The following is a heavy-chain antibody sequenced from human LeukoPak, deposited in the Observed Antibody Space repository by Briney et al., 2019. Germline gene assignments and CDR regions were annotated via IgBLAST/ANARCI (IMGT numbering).Heavy chain of an antibody. CDR1: GFTFSSYA. V-gene: IGHV3-30-3*01. Sequence: PGRSLRLSCAASGFTFSSYAMHWVRQAPGKGLEWVAVISYDGSNKYYADSVKGRFTISRDNSKNTLYLQMNSLRAEDTAVYYCAKVRDYGDRTRDAFDIWGQGTMVTVSS. CDR3: AKVRDYGDRTRDAFDI. J-gene: IGHJ3*02. D-gene: IGHD4-17*01. CDR2: ISYDGSNK.